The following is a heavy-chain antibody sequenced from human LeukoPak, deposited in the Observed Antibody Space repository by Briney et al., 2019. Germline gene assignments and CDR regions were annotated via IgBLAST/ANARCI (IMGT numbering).Heavy chain of an antibody. CDR2: VYYNGLT. CDR1: GASISPHY. Sequence: SETLSLTCTVSGASISPHYWTWIRQAPGRGLEWIGYVYYNGLTSYNASLRSRLILSVDTARNQVSLKLTSVTAADTAVYYCTRERSTVTFDYWGQGTPVTVSS. V-gene: IGHV4-59*11. D-gene: IGHD4-17*01. J-gene: IGHJ4*02. CDR3: TRERSTVTFDY.